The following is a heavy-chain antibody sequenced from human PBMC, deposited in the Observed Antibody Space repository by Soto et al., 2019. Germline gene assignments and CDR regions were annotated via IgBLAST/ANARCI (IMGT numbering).Heavy chain of an antibody. CDR2: FDPEDGET. D-gene: IGHD2-15*01. CDR3: ATSFEHCSGGSCYPHEAFDI. CDR1: GYTLTELS. J-gene: IGHJ3*02. Sequence: ASVKVSCKVSGYTLTELSMHWVRQAPGKGLEWMGGFDPEDGETIYAQKFQGRVTMTEDTSTDTAYMELSSLRSEDTAVYYCATSFEHCSGGSCYPHEAFDIWGQGTMVTV. V-gene: IGHV1-24*01.